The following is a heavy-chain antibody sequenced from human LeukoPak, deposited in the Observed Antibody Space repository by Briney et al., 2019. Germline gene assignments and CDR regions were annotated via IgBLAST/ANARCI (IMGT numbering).Heavy chain of an antibody. CDR2: ISGSGYYA. V-gene: IGHV3-23*01. D-gene: IGHD6-19*01. CDR1: GFTFSSYA. Sequence: GGSLRLFCAASGFTFSSYAMNWVRQAPGKGLEWVSAISGSGYYANYADSVKGRFTISRDNSKNTLYLQMNSLRAEDTAVYSCAKTAVPGTRHSDYWGQGTLVTVSS. J-gene: IGHJ4*02. CDR3: AKTAVPGTRHSDY.